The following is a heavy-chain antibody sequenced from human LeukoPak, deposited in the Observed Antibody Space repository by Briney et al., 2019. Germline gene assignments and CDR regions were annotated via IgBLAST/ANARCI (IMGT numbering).Heavy chain of an antibody. CDR1: GFTFSSYG. CDR2: IRYDGSNK. Sequence: GSLRLSCAASGFTFSSYGMHWVRQAPGKGLEWVAFIRYDGSNKYYPDSVKGRFTISRDNSKNTLYLQMNSLRAEDTAVYYCAKDFNYDFWSGYYPYYFDYWGQGTLVTVSS. D-gene: IGHD3-3*01. V-gene: IGHV3-30*02. J-gene: IGHJ4*02. CDR3: AKDFNYDFWSGYYPYYFDY.